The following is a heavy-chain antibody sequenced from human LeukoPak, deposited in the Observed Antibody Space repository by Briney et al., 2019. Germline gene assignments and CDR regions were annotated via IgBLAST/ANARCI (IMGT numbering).Heavy chain of an antibody. V-gene: IGHV4-34*01. CDR1: GGSFSGYY. J-gene: IGHJ4*02. CDR2: INHSGST. CDR3: ARSGPVDCSGGSCYESY. D-gene: IGHD2-15*01. Sequence: PSETLSLTCAVYGGSFSGYYWSWIRQPPGKGLEWIGEINHSGSTNYNPSLKSRVTISVDTSKNQFSLKLSSVTAADTAVYYCARSGPVDCSGGSCYESYWGQGTLVTVSS.